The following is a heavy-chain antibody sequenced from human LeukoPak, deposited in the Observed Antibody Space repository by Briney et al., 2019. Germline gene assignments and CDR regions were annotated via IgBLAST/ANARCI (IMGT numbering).Heavy chain of an antibody. Sequence: SVKVSCKASGGTFSSYAISWVRQAPGQGLEWMGRIIPIFGTANYAQKFQGRVTITTDESTSTAYMELSKLRSEDTAVYYCASAGSGKPFDYWGQGTLVTVSS. V-gene: IGHV1-69*05. CDR2: IIPIFGTA. D-gene: IGHD3-10*01. CDR1: GGTFSSYA. J-gene: IGHJ4*02. CDR3: ASAGSGKPFDY.